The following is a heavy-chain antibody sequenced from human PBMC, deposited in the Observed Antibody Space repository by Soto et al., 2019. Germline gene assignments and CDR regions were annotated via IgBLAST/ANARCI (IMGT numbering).Heavy chain of an antibody. CDR3: ASTVRFLEWFPRYYGMDV. Sequence: GGSLRLSCAASWFTVSSNYMSWVRQAPGKGLEWVSVIYSGGSTYYADSVKGRFTISRDNSKNTLYLQMNSLRAEDTAVYYCASTVRFLEWFPRYYGMDVWGQGTTVTVSS. D-gene: IGHD3-3*01. CDR1: WFTVSSNY. CDR2: IYSGGST. J-gene: IGHJ6*02. V-gene: IGHV3-53*01.